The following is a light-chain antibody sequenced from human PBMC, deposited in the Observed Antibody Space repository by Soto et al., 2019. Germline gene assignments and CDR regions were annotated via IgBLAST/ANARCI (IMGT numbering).Light chain of an antibody. Sequence: DIQMTQSPSSLSASVGDRVTITCRASQSISNYLNWYQQKPGKAPNLLIYAASSLQSGVPSRFSGRGSGTDFTLTISSLQPEDFATYYCQQSDSTPITFGQGTRLEIK. V-gene: IGKV1-39*01. CDR1: QSISNY. J-gene: IGKJ5*01. CDR3: QQSDSTPIT. CDR2: AAS.